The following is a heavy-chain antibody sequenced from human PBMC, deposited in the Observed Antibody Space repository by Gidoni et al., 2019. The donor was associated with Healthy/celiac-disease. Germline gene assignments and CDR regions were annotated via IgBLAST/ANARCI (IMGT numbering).Heavy chain of an antibody. V-gene: IGHV4-30-4*01. J-gene: IGHJ3*02. CDR3: ARGVSAITFGGVIVHDAFDI. CDR1: GGSISSGDYY. CDR2: IYYSGST. D-gene: IGHD3-16*02. Sequence: QVQLQESGPGLVTPSQTLSLTCTVSGGSISSGDYYWSWIRQPPGKGLEWIGYIYYSGSTYYNPYLKSRVTISVDTSKNQFSLKLSSVTAADTAVYYCARGVSAITFGGVIVHDAFDIWGQGTMVTVSS.